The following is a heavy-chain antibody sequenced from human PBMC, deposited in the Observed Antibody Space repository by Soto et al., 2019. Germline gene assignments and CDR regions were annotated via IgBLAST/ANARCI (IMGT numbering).Heavy chain of an antibody. CDR3: ARALRGYGGYAFDY. J-gene: IGHJ4*02. CDR2: MKQDGSEK. CDR1: GFTFNTYW. V-gene: IGHV3-7*01. D-gene: IGHD5-12*01. Sequence: EVQLVASGGGLVQPGGSLRLSCAASGFTFNTYWMTWVRQTPGKGLEWVANMKQDGSEKYYVDSVKGRFTISRDNAKNSLYLQMNNLRAEDTAVYYCARALRGYGGYAFDYWGQGTLVTVSS.